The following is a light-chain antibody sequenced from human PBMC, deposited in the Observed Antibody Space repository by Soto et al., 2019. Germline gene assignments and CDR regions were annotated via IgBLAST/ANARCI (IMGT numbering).Light chain of an antibody. CDR1: QSLRSN. V-gene: IGKV3-15*01. Sequence: EIVMTQSTATLSVSPGERATLSCRASQSLRSNLAWYQQKPGQAPRLIMYDASTRATGIPARFSGSGSGTEFTLTISSLQSEDFAVYYCQQGKSWPLTFGGGTKVDI. CDR2: DAS. J-gene: IGKJ4*01. CDR3: QQGKSWPLT.